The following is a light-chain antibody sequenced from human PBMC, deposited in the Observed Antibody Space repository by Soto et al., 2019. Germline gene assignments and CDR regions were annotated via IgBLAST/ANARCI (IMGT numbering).Light chain of an antibody. Sequence: DIHMTQSPSTLSASVGDRVTITCRASQSISSGLAWYQQKPGKAPKLLIYKASTLESGVPSRFSGSGSGTEFTLTISSLQPDDFATYYCQQYNSYSRTFGQGTKVEIK. CDR1: QSISSG. V-gene: IGKV1-5*03. CDR3: QQYNSYSRT. J-gene: IGKJ1*01. CDR2: KAS.